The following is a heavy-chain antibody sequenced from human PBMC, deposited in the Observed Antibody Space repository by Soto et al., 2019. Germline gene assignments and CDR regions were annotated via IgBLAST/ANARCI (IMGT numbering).Heavy chain of an antibody. J-gene: IGHJ6*02. CDR3: ARVEGRFYYGMDV. Sequence: SETLSLTCAVSGGSISSSNCWSWVRQPPGKGLEWIGEIYHSGSANYNPSLKSRVTISVDKSKNQFSLKLSSVTTADTAVYYCARVEGRFYYGMDVWGQGTTVTVSS. V-gene: IGHV4-4*02. CDR2: IYHSGSA. CDR1: GGSISSSNC.